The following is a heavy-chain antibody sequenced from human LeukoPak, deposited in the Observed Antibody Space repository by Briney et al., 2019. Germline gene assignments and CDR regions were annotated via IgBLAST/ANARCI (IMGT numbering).Heavy chain of an antibody. CDR1: GFTFSSYE. J-gene: IGHJ5*02. D-gene: IGHD2-21*02. Sequence: GGSLRLSCAASGFTFSSYEMNWVRQAPGKGLEWVSYISSSDSTIYYADSVKGRFTISRDNAKNSLYLQMNSLRAEDTAVYYCAIERYAYCGGDCYSRWFDPWGQGTLVTVSS. CDR3: AIERYAYCGGDCYSRWFDP. CDR2: ISSSDSTI. V-gene: IGHV3-48*03.